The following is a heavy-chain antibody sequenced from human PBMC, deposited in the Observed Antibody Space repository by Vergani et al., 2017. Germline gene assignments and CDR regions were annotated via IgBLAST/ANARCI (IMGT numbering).Heavy chain of an antibody. CDR3: ARQMATISGYYFDY. CDR1: GGTFSSYA. Sequence: QVQLVQSGAEVKKPGSSVKVSCKASGGTFSSYAISWVRQAPGQGLEWMGGIIPIFGTATYAQKFQGRVTITADESTSTAYMELRSLRSEDTAVYYCARQMATISGYYFDYWGQGTLVTVSS. CDR2: IIPIFGTA. J-gene: IGHJ4*02. D-gene: IGHD5-24*01. V-gene: IGHV1-69*01.